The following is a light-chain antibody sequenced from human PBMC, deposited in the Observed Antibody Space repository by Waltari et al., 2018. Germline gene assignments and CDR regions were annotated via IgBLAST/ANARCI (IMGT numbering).Light chain of an antibody. CDR2: DVS. Sequence: QSALTQPASVSGSPGQSITISCTGTSSDVGCYNYVPWYQQHPGKSPKLMIYDVSKRPSGVSNRFSGSESGNTASLTISGLQAEDEADYYCSSYTSSSTWVFGGGTKLTVL. V-gene: IGLV2-14*01. CDR3: SSYTSSSTWV. J-gene: IGLJ3*02. CDR1: SSDVGCYNY.